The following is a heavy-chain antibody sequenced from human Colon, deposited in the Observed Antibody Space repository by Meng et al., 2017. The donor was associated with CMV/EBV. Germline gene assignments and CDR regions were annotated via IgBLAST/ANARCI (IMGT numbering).Heavy chain of an antibody. CDR3: STISGYGSYNH. D-gene: IGHD3-10*01. CDR1: GFIFTTAW. CDR2: IKSKTDGGTI. V-gene: IGHV3-15*01. Sequence: GESLKISCAASGFIFTTAWMTWVRQAPGKGLEWVGRIKSKTDGGTIDSAAPVKGRITISRDDSKNMVYLQMDNLKIEDTAVYYCSTISGYGSYNHWGPGTLVTVSS. J-gene: IGHJ4*02.